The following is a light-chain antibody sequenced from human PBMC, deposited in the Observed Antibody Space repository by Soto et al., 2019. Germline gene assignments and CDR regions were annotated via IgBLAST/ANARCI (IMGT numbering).Light chain of an antibody. V-gene: IGLV2-23*01. CDR1: NNL. Sequence: QSVLTQPASVSGSPGQSITISCTGTNNLVSRYQQHPGKAPKVVVYEGTKRPSGVSNRFSGSNSGGTASLTISGLQAKDEASYFCCAYVGARSYVFGPGTKVTVL. CDR2: EGT. CDR3: CAYVGARSYV. J-gene: IGLJ1*01.